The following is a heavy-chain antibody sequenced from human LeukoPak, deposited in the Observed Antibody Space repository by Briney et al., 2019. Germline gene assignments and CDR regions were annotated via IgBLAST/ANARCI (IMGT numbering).Heavy chain of an antibody. J-gene: IGHJ6*03. Sequence: PGGSLRLSCAASGFTFGGSAMHWVRQASGKGLEWVGRIRSKANSYATAYAASVKGRFTISRDDSKNTAYLQMNSLKTEGTAVYYCGRAARPDGYYYYYMDVWGKGTTVTVSS. CDR3: GRAARPDGYYYYYMDV. CDR1: GFTFGGSA. CDR2: IRSKANSYAT. D-gene: IGHD6-6*01. V-gene: IGHV3-73*01.